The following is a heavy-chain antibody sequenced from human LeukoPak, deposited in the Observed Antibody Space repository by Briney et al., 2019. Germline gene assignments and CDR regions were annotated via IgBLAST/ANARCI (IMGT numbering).Heavy chain of an antibody. V-gene: IGHV3-20*04. D-gene: IGHD3-22*01. CDR2: INWNGGSR. Sequence: PGGSLRLSCAASGFNFDDYVMTWVRQAPGKGLEWVSGINWNGGSRGYADSVKGRFTISRDNSKNTLYLQMNSLRVEDTAVYYCATLPYYYDSSGSYYFDYWGQGTLVTVSS. J-gene: IGHJ4*02. CDR1: GFNFDDYV. CDR3: ATLPYYYDSSGSYYFDY.